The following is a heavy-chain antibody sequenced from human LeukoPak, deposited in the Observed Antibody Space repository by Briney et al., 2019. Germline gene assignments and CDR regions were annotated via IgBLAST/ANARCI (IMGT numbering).Heavy chain of an antibody. CDR1: GYTFTSYG. V-gene: IGHV1-18*01. J-gene: IGHJ4*02. CDR3: ARVLVGAKVGDY. Sequence: ASVKVSCKASGYTFTSYGISWVRQAPGQGLEWMGWISAYNGNTNYAQKLQGRVTTTTDTSTSTAYMELRSLRSDDTAVYYCARVLVGAKVGDYWGQGTLVTVSS. D-gene: IGHD1-26*01. CDR2: ISAYNGNT.